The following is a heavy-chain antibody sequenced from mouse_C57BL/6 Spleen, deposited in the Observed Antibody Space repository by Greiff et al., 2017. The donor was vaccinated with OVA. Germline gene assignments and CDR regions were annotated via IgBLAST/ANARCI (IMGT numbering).Heavy chain of an antibody. J-gene: IGHJ4*01. CDR3: ARRDYDYDGDFYYAMDY. V-gene: IGHV1-55*01. CDR2: IYPGSGST. D-gene: IGHD2-4*01. CDR1: GYTFTSYW. Sequence: QVQLQQPGAELVKPGASVKMSCKASGYTFTSYWITWVKQRPGQGLEWIGDIYPGSGSTNYNEKFKSKATLTVDTSSSTAYMQLSSLTSEDSAVYYCARRDYDYDGDFYYAMDYWGQGTSVTVSS.